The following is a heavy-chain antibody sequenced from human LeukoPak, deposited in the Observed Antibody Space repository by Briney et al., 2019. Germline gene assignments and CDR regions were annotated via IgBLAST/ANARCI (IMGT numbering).Heavy chain of an antibody. CDR1: GXSISSYY. V-gene: IGHV4-59*08. Sequence: SETLSLTCTVSGXSISSYYWSWIRQPPGKGLEWIGYIYYSGSTNYNPSLKSRVTISVDTSKNQFSLKLSSVTAADTPVYYCARAHSTSWYFDYWGQGTLVTVSS. CDR3: ARAHSTSWYFDY. CDR2: IYYSGST. J-gene: IGHJ4*02. D-gene: IGHD6-13*01.